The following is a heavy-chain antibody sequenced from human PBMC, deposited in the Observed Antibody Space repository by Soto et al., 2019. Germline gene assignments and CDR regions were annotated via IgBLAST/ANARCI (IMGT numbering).Heavy chain of an antibody. V-gene: IGHV1-8*01. D-gene: IGHD1-26*01. Sequence: QVQLVQSGAEVKKPGASVKVSCKASGYTFTSYDINWVRQASGQGLEWMGWMNPNSGNTGYAQKFXGXVXMSXNTSISTAYMELSSLRSEDTAVYYCARERSGSSDYWGQGTLVTVSS. CDR3: ARERSGSSDY. CDR1: GYTFTSYD. J-gene: IGHJ4*02. CDR2: MNPNSGNT.